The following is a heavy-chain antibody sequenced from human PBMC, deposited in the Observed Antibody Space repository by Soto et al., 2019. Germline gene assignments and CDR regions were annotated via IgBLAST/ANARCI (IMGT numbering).Heavy chain of an antibody. V-gene: IGHV1-2*02. CDR3: ARKLITASGTFDY. D-gene: IGHD6-13*01. CDR2: INPNTGVT. J-gene: IGHJ4*01. CDR1: GYTFTGYY. Sequence: ASVKVSCKASGYTFTGYYLHWVRQAPGQGLEWMGWINPNTGVTSNAQKFQGRVTMTRETSIRTAYMELSRLRSDDTAIYYCARKLITASGTFDYWGHVTLVTVSS.